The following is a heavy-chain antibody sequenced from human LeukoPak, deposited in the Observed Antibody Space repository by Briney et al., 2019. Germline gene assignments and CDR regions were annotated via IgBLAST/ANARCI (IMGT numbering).Heavy chain of an antibody. CDR1: GFTFDDYG. CDR3: ARGGLKGYYYSGMDV. CDR2: INWNGGST. V-gene: IGHV3-20*04. Sequence: GGSLRHSCAASGFTFDDYGMSWVRQAPGKGLEWVSGINWNGGSTGYADSVKGRFTISRDNAKNSLYLQMNSLRAEDTAVYYCARGGLKGYYYSGMDVWGQGTTVTVSS. J-gene: IGHJ6*02.